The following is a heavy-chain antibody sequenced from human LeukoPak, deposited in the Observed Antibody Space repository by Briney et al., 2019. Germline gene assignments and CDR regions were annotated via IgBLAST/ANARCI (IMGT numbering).Heavy chain of an antibody. CDR1: GYRFKNYW. V-gene: IGHV5-51*01. CDR2: IYPDDSAT. Sequence: GESLKISCKGSGYRFKNYWIGWVRQLPGKGLEWMGIIYPDDSATRYRPSFQGQVTVSADKSDSTAYLQWSSLKASDTAMYYCAIGGDSTTSCYRCFVYWGQGTLVTVSS. D-gene: IGHD2-2*01. CDR3: AIGGDSTTSCYRCFVY. J-gene: IGHJ4*02.